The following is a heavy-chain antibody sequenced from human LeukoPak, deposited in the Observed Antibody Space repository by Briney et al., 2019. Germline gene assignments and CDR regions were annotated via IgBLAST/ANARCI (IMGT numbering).Heavy chain of an antibody. D-gene: IGHD3-16*02. J-gene: IGHJ5*02. CDR2: IIPILGIA. CDR1: GGTFSSYA. Sequence: ASVKVSCKASGGTFSSYAISWVRQAPGQGLEWMGRIIPILGIANYAQTFQGRVTLTTDTSTSTAYMEVRSLRSDDTAVYYCARGSTFAGVIGRRQIPPQKYFDPWGQGTLVSVSS. V-gene: IGHV1-69*04. CDR3: ARGSTFAGVIGRRQIPPQKYFDP.